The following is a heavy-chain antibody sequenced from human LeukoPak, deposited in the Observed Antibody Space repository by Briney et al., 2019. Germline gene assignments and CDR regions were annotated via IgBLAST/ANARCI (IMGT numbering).Heavy chain of an antibody. Sequence: SETLSLTCTVSGGSISSYYWSWIRQPPGKGLEWIGYIYYSGSTNYNPSLKSRVTISVDTSKNQFSLKLSSVTAADTAVYYCARGSDVLRYFDWLSGNGYYFDYWGQGTLVTVSS. V-gene: IGHV4-59*01. CDR1: GGSISSYY. CDR2: IYYSGST. CDR3: ARGSDVLRYFDWLSGNGYYFDY. D-gene: IGHD3-9*01. J-gene: IGHJ4*02.